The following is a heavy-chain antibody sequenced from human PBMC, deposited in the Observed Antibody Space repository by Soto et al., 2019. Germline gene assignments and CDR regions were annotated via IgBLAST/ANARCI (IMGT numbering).Heavy chain of an antibody. CDR1: GGKIRDYD. CDR2: VYPSGHT. CDR3: ARESGVIRSYEAY. V-gene: IGHV4-4*07. J-gene: IGHJ4*02. D-gene: IGHD1-26*01. Sequence: SVPMCVPYGVDGGKIRDYDGSWIRQKAGRGLEWIGRVYPSGHTQYRSPFETRVTVSVDMSTNQFLLELRSVTAEDTAVYYCARESGVIRSYEAYWGQGTHVTVSS.